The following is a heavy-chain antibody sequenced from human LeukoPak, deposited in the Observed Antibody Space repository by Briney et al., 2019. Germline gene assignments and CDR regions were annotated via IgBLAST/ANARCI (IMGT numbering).Heavy chain of an antibody. CDR1: GGSISSSSYY. D-gene: IGHD5-18*01. V-gene: IGHV4-39*01. J-gene: IGHJ4*02. CDR2: IYYSGST. Sequence: SETLSLTCTVSGGSISSSSYYWGWIRQPPGKGLEWIGSIYYSGSTYYNPSLKSRVTISVDTSKNQFSLKLSSVTAADTAVYYCASRGYSYGLYYFDYWGQGTLVTVPS. CDR3: ASRGYSYGLYYFDY.